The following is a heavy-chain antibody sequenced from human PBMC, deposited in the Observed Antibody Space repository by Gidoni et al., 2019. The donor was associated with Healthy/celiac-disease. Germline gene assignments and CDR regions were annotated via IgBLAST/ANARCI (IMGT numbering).Heavy chain of an antibody. Sequence: QVQLVQSGAEVKKPGASVKVSCKASGYTFTGYYMHWVRQAPGQGLEWMGWINPNSGGTNYAQKFQGRVTMTRDTSISTAYMELSRLRSDDTAVYYCARSVRVVTPLEYYGMDVWGQGTTVTVSS. CDR2: INPNSGGT. D-gene: IGHD2-21*02. CDR3: ARSVRVVTPLEYYGMDV. V-gene: IGHV1-2*02. CDR1: GYTFTGYY. J-gene: IGHJ6*02.